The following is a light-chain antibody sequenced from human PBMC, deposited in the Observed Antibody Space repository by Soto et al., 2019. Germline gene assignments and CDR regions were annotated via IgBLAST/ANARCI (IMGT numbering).Light chain of an antibody. CDR3: AAWDDSLNAHYV. J-gene: IGLJ1*01. CDR1: SSNIGSNT. CDR2: SNN. Sequence: QSVLTQPPSASGTPGQRVTISCSGSSSNIGSNTVNWYQQLPGTAPKLLIYSNNQRPSGVPDRFSGPKSGTSASLAISGLQSEDEADYYCAAWDDSLNAHYVFGTGTKLTVL. V-gene: IGLV1-44*01.